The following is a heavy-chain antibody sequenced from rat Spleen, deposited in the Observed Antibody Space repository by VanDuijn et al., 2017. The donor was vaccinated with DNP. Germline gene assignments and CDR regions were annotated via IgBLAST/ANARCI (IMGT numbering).Heavy chain of an antibody. J-gene: IGHJ4*01. CDR2: INYSGST. D-gene: IGHD4-3*01. V-gene: IGHV3-1*01. CDR3: TSPVPSGHYVMDA. CDR1: GYSITSNY. Sequence: EVQLQESGPGLVKPSQSLSLTCSVTGYSITSNYWGWIRKFPGNKMEWVGHINYSGSTTYNPSLKSRISITRDTSKNQFFLQLNSVTTEDTSTYYCTSPVPSGHYVMDAWGQGTSVTVSS.